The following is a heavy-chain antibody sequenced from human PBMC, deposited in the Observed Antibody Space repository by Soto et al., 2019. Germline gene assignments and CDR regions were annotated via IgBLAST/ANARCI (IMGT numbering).Heavy chain of an antibody. CDR2: IYYSGST. CDR1: GGSISSSSYY. J-gene: IGHJ5*02. V-gene: IGHV4-39*01. D-gene: IGHD3-10*01. Sequence: QLQLQESGPGLVKPSETLSLTCTVSGGSISSSSYYWGWIRQPPGKGLEWIGSIYYSGSTYYNPSLKSRVTISVDTSKNQFSLKLSSVTAADPAVYYCTVGSGIVWFDPWGQGTLVTVSS. CDR3: TVGSGIVWFDP.